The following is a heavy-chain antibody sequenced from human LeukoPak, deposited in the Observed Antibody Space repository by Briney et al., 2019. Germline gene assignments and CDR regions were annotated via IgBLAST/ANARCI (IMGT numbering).Heavy chain of an antibody. CDR1: GGSIISYY. CDR3: AGVSRFLEWPDY. CDR2: IYTSGST. D-gene: IGHD3-3*01. J-gene: IGHJ4*02. V-gene: IGHV4-4*07. Sequence: SETLSPTCTVSGGSIISYYWSWIRQPAGKGLEWIGRIYTSGSTNYNPSLKSRVTMSIDTSKNQSSLKLTSVTAADTAVYYCAGVSRFLEWPDYWGQGTLVTVSS.